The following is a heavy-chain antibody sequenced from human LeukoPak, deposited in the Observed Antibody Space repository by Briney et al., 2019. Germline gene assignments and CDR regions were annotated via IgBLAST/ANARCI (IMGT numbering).Heavy chain of an antibody. V-gene: IGHV3-30-3*01. CDR3: ARDYWWNYDY. Sequence: PGGSLRLSCAASGFTVSSSYMTWVRQAPGKGLEWVAVISKDGSDKYYPGPVRGRFTISRDNSKNTIYLQMDSLRAEDTAIYYCARDYWWNYDYWGQGTLVTVSS. J-gene: IGHJ4*02. CDR2: ISKDGSDK. D-gene: IGHD1-7*01. CDR1: GFTVSSSY.